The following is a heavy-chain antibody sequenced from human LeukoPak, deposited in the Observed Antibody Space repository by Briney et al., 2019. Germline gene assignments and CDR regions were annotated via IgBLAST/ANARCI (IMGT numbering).Heavy chain of an antibody. V-gene: IGHV3-33*01. J-gene: IGHJ3*02. CDR3: ARDDDRAGDNSFDI. D-gene: IGHD3-10*01. CDR1: GFIFSNYG. Sequence: AGGSLRLSCAPSGFIFSNYGMHWVRQAPGKGLEWVAVIYDNGSGQQYANSVKGRFTISGDNSKNTLYLEMNSLRVDDTAMYYCARDDDRAGDNSFDIWGQGTMVTVSS. CDR2: IYDNGSGQ.